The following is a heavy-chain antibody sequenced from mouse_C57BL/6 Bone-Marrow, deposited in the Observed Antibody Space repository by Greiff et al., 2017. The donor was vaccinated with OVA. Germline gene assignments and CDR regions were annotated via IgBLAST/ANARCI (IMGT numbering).Heavy chain of an antibody. J-gene: IGHJ3*01. CDR3: ARLNWDWFAY. D-gene: IGHD4-1*01. V-gene: IGHV5-6*01. CDR1: GFTFSSYG. CDR2: ISSGGSYT. Sequence: EVNVVESGGDLVKPGGSLKLSCAASGFTFSSYGMSWVRQTPDKRLEWVATISSGGSYTYYPDSVKGRFTISRDNAKNTLYLQMSSLKSEDTAMYYCARLNWDWFAYWGQGTLVTVSA.